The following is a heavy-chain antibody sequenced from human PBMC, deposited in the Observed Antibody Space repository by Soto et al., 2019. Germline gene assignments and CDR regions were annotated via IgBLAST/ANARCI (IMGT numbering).Heavy chain of an antibody. V-gene: IGHV4-31*03. CDR3: ARDAGGGTGSYYRYFDY. CDR1: SASISVHTYY. CDR2: IYNTGST. Sequence: QVHLQESGPGLVKPSQTLSLTCTVSSASISVHTYYWSWVRQLPGKGLESIGHIYNTGSTYYNPSLKSRLTISLDTSKNQFSLKLNSVTAADTAVYYCARDAGGGTGSYYRYFDYWGQGILVTVSS. D-gene: IGHD3-10*01. J-gene: IGHJ4*02.